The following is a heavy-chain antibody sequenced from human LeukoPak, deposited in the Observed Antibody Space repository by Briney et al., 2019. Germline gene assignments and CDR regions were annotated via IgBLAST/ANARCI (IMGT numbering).Heavy chain of an antibody. D-gene: IGHD4-17*01. V-gene: IGHV3-21*01. J-gene: IGHJ3*02. Sequence: PGRSLRLSCAASGFTFSSYAMHWVRQAPGKGLEWVSSISSSSSYIYYADSVKGRFTISRDNAKNSLYLQMNSLRAEDTAVYYCARDYGDYGHAFDIWGQGTMVTVSS. CDR3: ARDYGDYGHAFDI. CDR1: GFTFSSYA. CDR2: ISSSSSYI.